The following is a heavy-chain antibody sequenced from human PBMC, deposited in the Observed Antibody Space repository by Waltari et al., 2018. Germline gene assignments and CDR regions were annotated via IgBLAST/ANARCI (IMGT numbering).Heavy chain of an antibody. D-gene: IGHD1-26*01. Sequence: QVQLVQSGAEVKKPGASVKVSCKASGYTFTSYAMHWVRQAPGQRLGWMGWINAGNGNTKYSQKFQGRVTITRDTSASTAYMELSSLRSEDTAVYYCARDGSTVGANQLPYYYYGMDVWGQGTTVTVSS. CDR1: GYTFTSYA. J-gene: IGHJ6*02. V-gene: IGHV1-3*01. CDR3: ARDGSTVGANQLPYYYYGMDV. CDR2: INAGNGNT.